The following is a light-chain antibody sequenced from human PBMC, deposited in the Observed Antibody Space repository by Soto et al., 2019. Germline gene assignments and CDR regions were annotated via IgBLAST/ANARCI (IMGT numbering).Light chain of an antibody. V-gene: IGLV2-14*01. CDR2: DVS. J-gene: IGLJ1*01. CDR1: SSDVGAYNY. Sequence: QSVLTQPASVSGSPGQSSTISCTGTSSDVGAYNYVSWYQQHPGKAPKLMIYDVSNRPSGVSSRFSGSKSGNTASLTFSGLQAEDEADYYCSSYTTSSIYVFGTGTKLTVL. CDR3: SSYTTSSIYV.